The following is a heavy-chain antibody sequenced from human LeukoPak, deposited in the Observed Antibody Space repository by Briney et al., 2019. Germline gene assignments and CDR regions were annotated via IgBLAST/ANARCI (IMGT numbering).Heavy chain of an antibody. J-gene: IGHJ5*02. CDR3: ATGMGGSAMDNWFDP. CDR2: FDPEDGET. Sequence: ASVKVSCKVSGYTLTELSMHWVRQAPGKGLEWMGGFDPEDGETIYAQKFQGRVTMTEDTSTDTAYMELSSLRSEDTAVYYCATGMGGSAMDNWFDPWGQGTLVTVSS. CDR1: GYTLTELS. D-gene: IGHD3-16*01. V-gene: IGHV1-24*01.